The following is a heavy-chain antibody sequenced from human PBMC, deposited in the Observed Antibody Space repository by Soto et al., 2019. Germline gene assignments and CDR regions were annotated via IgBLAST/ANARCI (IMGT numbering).Heavy chain of an antibody. CDR2: IYWDDDK. CDR3: AHAVLPYAFDI. J-gene: IGHJ3*02. V-gene: IGHV2-5*02. CDR1: GFSLSTSGVG. Sequence: QITLKESGPTLVKPTQTLTLTCTFSGFSLSTSGVGVGWIRQPPGKALEWLALIYWDDDKRYSPSLKSRLTIPKDTSKNQVVLTMTIMDPVDTATYYCAHAVLPYAFDIWGQGTMVTVSS.